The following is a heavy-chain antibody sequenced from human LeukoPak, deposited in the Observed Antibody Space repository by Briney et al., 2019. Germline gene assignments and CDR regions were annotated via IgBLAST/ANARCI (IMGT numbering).Heavy chain of an antibody. Sequence: ASVKVSCKASGYTFTSYGISWVRQAPGQGLEWMGWISAYNGNTNYAQKLQGRVTMTTDTSTSTAYMELRSLRSDDTAVYYCARVSKGSYYRIMNFDYWGQGTLVTVSS. CDR2: ISAYNGNT. J-gene: IGHJ4*02. V-gene: IGHV1-18*01. D-gene: IGHD1-26*01. CDR1: GYTFTSYG. CDR3: ARVSKGSYYRIMNFDY.